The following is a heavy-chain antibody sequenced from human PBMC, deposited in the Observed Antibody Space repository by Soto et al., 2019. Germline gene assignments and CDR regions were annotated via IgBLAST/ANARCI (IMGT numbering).Heavy chain of an antibody. CDR2: IIPIFGTA. CDR1: GGTFSSYA. J-gene: IGHJ6*02. Sequence: QVQLVQSGAEVKKPGSSVKVSCKASGGTFSSYAISWVRQAPGQGLEWMGGIIPIFGTANYEQKFQGRVTITAEESTSPAYMELSSRRSEDPAVYYCARLGIGQGVPNYGSGSSPYYDYCMDVWGQGTTVTVSS. CDR3: ARLGIGQGVPNYGSGSSPYYDYCMDV. V-gene: IGHV1-69*12. D-gene: IGHD3-10*01.